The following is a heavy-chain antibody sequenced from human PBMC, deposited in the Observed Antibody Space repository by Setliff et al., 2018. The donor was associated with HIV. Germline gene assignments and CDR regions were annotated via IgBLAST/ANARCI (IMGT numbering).Heavy chain of an antibody. CDR2: LYYSGTT. D-gene: IGHD3-3*01. CDR3: ARGVNFDY. CDR1: GGSISSSSYY. V-gene: IGHV4-39*01. J-gene: IGHJ4*02. Sequence: SETLSLTCTVSGGSISSSSYYWGWIRQPPGKGLEWIGSLYYSGTTYYNPSLKSRLTISVDTSKNQFSLKLTSVTAADTAIYYCARGVNFDYWGQGTQVTVSS.